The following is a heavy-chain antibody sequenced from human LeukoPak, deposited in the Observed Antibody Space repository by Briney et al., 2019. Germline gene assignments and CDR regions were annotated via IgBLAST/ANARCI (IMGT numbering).Heavy chain of an antibody. CDR2: INPNSGGT. J-gene: IGHJ6*02. Sequence: ASVKVSCKASGYTFTGYYMHWVRQAPGQGLEWMGWINPNSGGTNYAQKFQGRVTMTRGTSISTAYMELSRLRSDDTAVYYCARDQAMVRGSLSGMDVWGQGTTVTVSS. V-gene: IGHV1-2*02. D-gene: IGHD3-10*01. CDR3: ARDQAMVRGSLSGMDV. CDR1: GYTFTGYY.